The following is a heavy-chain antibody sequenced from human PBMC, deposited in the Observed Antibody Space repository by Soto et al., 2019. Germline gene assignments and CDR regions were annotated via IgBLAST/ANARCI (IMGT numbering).Heavy chain of an antibody. CDR2: IGTAGDT. CDR1: GFTFSSST. V-gene: IGHV3-13*01. Sequence: GGSLRLSCTASGFTFSSSTMNWVRQATGKGLEWVSAIGTAGDTHYPGSVKGRFTISRENAKNSFYLQMNSLRAEDTAVYYCARVVFEFGGRGGTCLRYGMDVWGQGTTVTGSS. CDR3: ARVVFEFGGRGGTCLRYGMDV. J-gene: IGHJ6*02. D-gene: IGHD2-15*01.